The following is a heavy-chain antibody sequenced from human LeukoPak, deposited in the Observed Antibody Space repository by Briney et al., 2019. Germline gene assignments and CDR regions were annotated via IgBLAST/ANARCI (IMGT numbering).Heavy chain of an antibody. CDR1: GFTFSSYE. CDR2: ISSSGSTI. Sequence: GGSLRLSCPASGFTFSSYEMNWVRQAPGKGLEWVSYISSSGSTIYYADSVKGRFTISRDNAKNSLYLQMNSLRAEDTAVYYCARMFQQLTARGDYWGQGTLVTVSS. V-gene: IGHV3-48*03. D-gene: IGHD6-13*01. CDR3: ARMFQQLTARGDY. J-gene: IGHJ4*02.